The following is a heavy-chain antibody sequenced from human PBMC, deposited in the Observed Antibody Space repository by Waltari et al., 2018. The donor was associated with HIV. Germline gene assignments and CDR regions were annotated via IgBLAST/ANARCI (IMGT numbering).Heavy chain of an antibody. CDR1: GFTFSSHG. J-gene: IGHJ4*02. D-gene: IGHD3-3*01. Sequence: QVQLVESGGGVLQPGRSLSLSCAASGFTFSSHGMHWVPQAPGKGLEWVAVIWYDGSNKYYADSVRGRCTISRDNSKNTLYLQMNSLRAEDTAVYYCARQRIRFLYDFDYWGQGTLATVSS. CDR3: ARQRIRFLYDFDY. CDR2: IWYDGSNK. V-gene: IGHV3-33*01.